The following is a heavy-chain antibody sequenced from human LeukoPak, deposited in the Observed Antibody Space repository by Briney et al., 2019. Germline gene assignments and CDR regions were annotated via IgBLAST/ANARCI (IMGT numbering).Heavy chain of an antibody. CDR1: GGSFSGYY. D-gene: IGHD5-18*01. CDR2: INHSGST. V-gene: IGHV4-34*01. Sequence: SETLSLTCAVYGGSFSGYYWSWIRQPPGKGLEWIGEINHSGSTNYNPSLKSRVTISVDTSKNQFSLKLSSVTAADTAVYYCARGRTDTAMAADFVYWGQGTLVTVSS. CDR3: ARGRTDTAMAADFVY. J-gene: IGHJ4*02.